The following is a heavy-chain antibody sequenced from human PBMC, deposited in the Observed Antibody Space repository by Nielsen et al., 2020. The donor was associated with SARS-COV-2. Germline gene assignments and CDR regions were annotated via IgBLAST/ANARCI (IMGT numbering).Heavy chain of an antibody. V-gene: IGHV3-30*18. CDR1: GFTFSNYG. Sequence: SLNTSCAASGFTFSNYGMHWVRQAPGKGLEWVAVVPSDGRNKYYADSVKGRFTISRDNSKSTLYLQMNSLRVEDTAVYYCAKDGAKQMAGAGDYWGQGTLVTVSS. J-gene: IGHJ4*02. CDR3: AKDGAKQMAGAGDY. D-gene: IGHD5-24*01. CDR2: VPSDGRNK.